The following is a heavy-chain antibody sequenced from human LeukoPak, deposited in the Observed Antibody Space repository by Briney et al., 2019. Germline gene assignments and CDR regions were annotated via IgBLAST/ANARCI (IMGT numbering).Heavy chain of an antibody. CDR2: ISYAGSNK. CDR3: ARDTLTTAYYFDY. D-gene: IGHD4-17*01. CDR1: GFTFSSYA. V-gene: IGHV3-30-3*01. J-gene: IGHJ4*02. Sequence: GGSLRLSCAASGFTFSSYAMHWVRQAPGKGLEWVALISYAGSNKYYADSVKGRFIISRDISKNTLYLHMKSLRAEDTAVYYCARDTLTTAYYFDYWGLGTLVTVSS.